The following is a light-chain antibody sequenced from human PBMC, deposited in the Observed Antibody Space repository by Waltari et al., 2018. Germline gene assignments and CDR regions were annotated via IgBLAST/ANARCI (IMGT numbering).Light chain of an antibody. J-gene: IGLJ3*02. CDR1: SSDIGFYNY. CDR2: DVS. CDR3: NSYTGSSSWV. V-gene: IGLV2-14*03. Sequence: QSALTQPASVSGSPGQSITIPCSGTSSDIGFYNYVSWYPHHPGKAPKLLIYDVSQRPSGVSDRFSGSKSGNTASLTISGLQAEDEADYYCNSYTGSSSWVFGGGTKVTVL.